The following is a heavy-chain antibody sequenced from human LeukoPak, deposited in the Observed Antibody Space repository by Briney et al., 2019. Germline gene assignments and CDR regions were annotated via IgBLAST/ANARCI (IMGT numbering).Heavy chain of an antibody. CDR1: GFTFSSYA. CDR3: AKGKYCSSTSCSIYYYYYMDV. V-gene: IGHV3-23*01. Sequence: PGGSLRLSCAASGFTFSSYAMSWVRQAPGKGLEWVSAISGSGGSTYYADSVKGRFTISRDNSKNTLYLQMNSLRAEDTAVYYCAKGKYCSSTSCSIYYYYYMDVWGKGTTVTVSS. D-gene: IGHD2-2*01. CDR2: ISGSGGST. J-gene: IGHJ6*03.